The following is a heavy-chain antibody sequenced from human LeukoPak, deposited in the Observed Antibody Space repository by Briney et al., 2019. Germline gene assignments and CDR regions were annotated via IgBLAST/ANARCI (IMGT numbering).Heavy chain of an antibody. CDR1: GFTVSSNY. J-gene: IGHJ4*02. Sequence: TGGSLRLSCAASGFTVSSNYMSWVRQAPGKGLEWVSVIYSGGNTDYTDSVKGRFTISRDNSKNTLYLQMNSLRAEDTAVYYCARTFPSDYWGQGTLVTVSS. CDR2: IYSGGNT. CDR3: ARTFPSDY. V-gene: IGHV3-53*01.